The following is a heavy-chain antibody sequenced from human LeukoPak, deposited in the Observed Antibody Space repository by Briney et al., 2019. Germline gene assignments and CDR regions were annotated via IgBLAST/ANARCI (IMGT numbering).Heavy chain of an antibody. Sequence: SETLSLTCTVSGGSISSYYWSWIRQPPGKGLEWIGYIYYSGSTNYNPSLKSRVTISVDTSKNQFSLKLSSVTAADTAVYYCARSPPRWRFDPWGQGTLVTVSS. CDR3: ARSPPRWRFDP. V-gene: IGHV4-59*01. CDR2: IYYSGST. J-gene: IGHJ5*02. CDR1: GGSISSYY.